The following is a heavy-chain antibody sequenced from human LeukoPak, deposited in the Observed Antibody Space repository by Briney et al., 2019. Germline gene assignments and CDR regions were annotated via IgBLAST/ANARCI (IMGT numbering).Heavy chain of an antibody. V-gene: IGHV1-69*13. CDR3: ARAATVEMFTTRLDAFDI. J-gene: IGHJ3*02. D-gene: IGHD5-24*01. CDR1: GGTFRSYA. Sequence: SVKVSCKASGGTFRSYAISWVRQAPGQGLEWMGNIIPIFSTSNYAQKFQGRVTITADEFMTTAYMELNSLRSEDTAIYYCARAATVEMFTTRLDAFDIWGQGTMVTVSS. CDR2: IIPIFSTS.